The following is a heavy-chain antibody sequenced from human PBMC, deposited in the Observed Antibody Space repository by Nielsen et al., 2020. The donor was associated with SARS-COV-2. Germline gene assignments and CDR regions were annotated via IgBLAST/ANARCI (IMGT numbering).Heavy chain of an antibody. Sequence: SETLSLTCAVYGGSFSGYYWSWIRQPPGRGLGWIGEINHSGSTNYNPSLKSRVTISVDTSKNQFSLKLSSVTAADTAVYYCARARGHSSSWYVDYWGQGTLVTVSS. CDR2: INHSGST. J-gene: IGHJ4*02. V-gene: IGHV4-34*01. CDR1: GGSFSGYY. D-gene: IGHD6-13*01. CDR3: ARARGHSSSWYVDY.